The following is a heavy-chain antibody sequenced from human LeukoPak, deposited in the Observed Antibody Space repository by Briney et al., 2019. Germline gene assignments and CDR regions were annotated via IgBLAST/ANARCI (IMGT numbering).Heavy chain of an antibody. V-gene: IGHV3-74*01. CDR3: AMGGSGYFTY. Sequence: GGSLRLSCAASGFIFSSYWMHWVRQVPGKGLVWVSRINPDGTTTTYADSVKGRFTISRDNAKNTLFLQMHSLGAEDTTVYYCAMGGSGYFTYWGQGTLVTVSS. J-gene: IGHJ4*03. D-gene: IGHD3-16*01. CDR2: INPDGTTT. CDR1: GFIFSSYW.